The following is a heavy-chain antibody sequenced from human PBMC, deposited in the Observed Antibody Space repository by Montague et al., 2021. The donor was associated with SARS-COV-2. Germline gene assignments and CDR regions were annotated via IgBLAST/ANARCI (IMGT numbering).Heavy chain of an antibody. Sequence: SLRLSCSASGFTFRDYYMGWIRQAPGKGLEWISYLSATTGYTNNXDSVKGRFTISRDNAKNSLFLYMNSLSAEDTAVYYCARMDYGDPNSGYYFDNWGLGTPVTVSS. D-gene: IGHD4-17*01. J-gene: IGHJ4*02. CDR1: GFTFRDYY. CDR3: ARMDYGDPNSGYYFDN. CDR2: LSATTGYT. V-gene: IGHV3-11*03.